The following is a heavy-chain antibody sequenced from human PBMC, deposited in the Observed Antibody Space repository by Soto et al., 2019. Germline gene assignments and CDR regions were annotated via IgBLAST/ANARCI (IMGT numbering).Heavy chain of an antibody. D-gene: IGHD3-3*01. J-gene: IGHJ4*02. Sequence: PSATLSLTCAVSGGSISSGGYSWSWIRQPPGKGLEWIGYIYHSGSTYYNPSLKSRVTISVDRSKNQFSLRLSSVTAADTAVYYCASLRFLEWFLDYWGQGTLVTVSS. CDR3: ASLRFLEWFLDY. CDR2: IYHSGST. CDR1: GGSISSGGYS. V-gene: IGHV4-30-2*01.